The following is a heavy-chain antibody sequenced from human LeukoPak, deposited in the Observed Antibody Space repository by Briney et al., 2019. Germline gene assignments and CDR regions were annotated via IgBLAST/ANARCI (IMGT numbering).Heavy chain of an antibody. D-gene: IGHD2-8*01. CDR1: GYTFTGYY. CDR2: INPNSGGT. J-gene: IGHJ4*02. V-gene: IGHV1-2*02. Sequence: ASVKVSCKASGYTFTGYYMHWMRQAPRQGHEWMGWINPNSGGTNYAQKFQGRVTMTRDTSISTAYMELSRLRPDDTAVYYCARDPGTRWCMLVLDYWGQGTLVTVSS. CDR3: ARDPGTRWCMLVLDY.